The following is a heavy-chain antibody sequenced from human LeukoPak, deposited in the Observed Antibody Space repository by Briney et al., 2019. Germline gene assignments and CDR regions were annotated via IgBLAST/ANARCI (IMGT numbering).Heavy chain of an antibody. CDR3: AKDVGPAYYFDY. CDR1: GXXFSSYA. V-gene: IGHV3-23*01. D-gene: IGHD1-26*01. Sequence: LSCAXSGXXFSSYAMSWVRQAPGKGLELFSAICGSGPSTYYAASVNRLFTISTDNSKNTLYLQMNSLRAEDTAVYYCAKDVGPAYYFDYWGQGTLVTVSS. CDR2: ICGSGPST. J-gene: IGHJ4*02.